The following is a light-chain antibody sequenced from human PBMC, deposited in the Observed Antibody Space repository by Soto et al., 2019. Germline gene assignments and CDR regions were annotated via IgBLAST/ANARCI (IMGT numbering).Light chain of an antibody. CDR3: QQYNNWPPTWT. Sequence: EIVMTQSPAILSVSPGEGATLSCRASQTIGSNLAWYQQKPGQPPRLLIYDASTRATDIPARFTGSGSGTEFTHTISSLQSEDFAVYSCQQYNNWPPTWTFGQGTKVDIK. V-gene: IGKV3-15*01. J-gene: IGKJ1*01. CDR2: DAS. CDR1: QTIGSN.